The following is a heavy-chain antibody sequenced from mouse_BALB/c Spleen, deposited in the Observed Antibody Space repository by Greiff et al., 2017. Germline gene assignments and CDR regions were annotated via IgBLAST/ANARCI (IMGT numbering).Heavy chain of an antibody. J-gene: IGHJ3*01. CDR1: GYSITSDYA. CDR2: ISYSGST. D-gene: IGHD2-12*01. CDR3: ARDYTDWFAY. V-gene: IGHV3-2*02. Sequence: EVKLVESGPGLVKPSQSLSLTCTVTGYSITSDYAWNWIRQFPGNKLEWMGYISYSGSTSYNPSLKSRISITRDTSKNQFFLQLNSVTTEDTATYYCARDYTDWFAYWGQGTLVTVSA.